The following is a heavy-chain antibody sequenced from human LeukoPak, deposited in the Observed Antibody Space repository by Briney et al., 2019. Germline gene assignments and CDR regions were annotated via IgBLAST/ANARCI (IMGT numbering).Heavy chain of an antibody. J-gene: IGHJ4*02. V-gene: IGHV3-7*04. CDR2: IKPDGSEE. D-gene: IGHD3-10*01. Sequence: GGSLRLSCVASGFTFSTYWMSWVPQAPGKGLEWVAHIKPDGSEEYYVDSVKGRFTISRDSAKNSLYLQMNSLRAEDTAVYYCARVHPYGSGLFDYWGQGTLVTVSS. CDR3: ARVHPYGSGLFDY. CDR1: GFTFSTYW.